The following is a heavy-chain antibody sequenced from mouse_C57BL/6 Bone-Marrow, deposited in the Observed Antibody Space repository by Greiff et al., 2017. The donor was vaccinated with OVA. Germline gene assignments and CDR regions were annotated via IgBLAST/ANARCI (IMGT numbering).Heavy chain of an antibody. Sequence: EVQLVESGGGLVQPGGSLKLSCAASGFTFRDYYMYWVRQTPEKRLEWVAYISNGGGSTYYPDTVKGRFTISRDNAKNTLYLQMSRLKSEDTAMYYCARRAGAMDYWGQGTSVTVSS. D-gene: IGHD4-1*01. J-gene: IGHJ4*01. CDR2: ISNGGGST. V-gene: IGHV5-12*01. CDR3: ARRAGAMDY. CDR1: GFTFRDYY.